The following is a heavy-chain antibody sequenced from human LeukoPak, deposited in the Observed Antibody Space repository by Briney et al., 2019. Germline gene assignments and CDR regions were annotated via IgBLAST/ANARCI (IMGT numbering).Heavy chain of an antibody. CDR2: ISGSGGST. CDR1: GFTFSSYA. Sequence: PGGSLRLSCAASGFTFSSYAMSWVRQAPGKGLEWVSAISGSGGSTYYADSVKGRFTISRDNAKNSLYLQMNSLRAEDTAVYYCARETPSVSYVFAYWGQGTLVAVSS. D-gene: IGHD3-16*01. CDR3: ARETPSVSYVFAY. V-gene: IGHV3-23*01. J-gene: IGHJ4*02.